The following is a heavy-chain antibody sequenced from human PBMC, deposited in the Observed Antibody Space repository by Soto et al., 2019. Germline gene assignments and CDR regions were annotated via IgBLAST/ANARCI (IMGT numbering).Heavy chain of an antibody. CDR1: GFTVSSKY. CDR3: VQTTGWPGFDF. Sequence: EVQLVESGGGLIQPGGSLRLSCAASGFTVSSKYMTWVRQAPGKGLEWVSVIYGGGTTYYADSVKGRFTISRDNSKNTLSLPVNSPRAEDTAVYYCVQTTGWPGFDFWGQGTLVTVSS. J-gene: IGHJ4*02. CDR2: IYGGGTT. V-gene: IGHV3-53*01. D-gene: IGHD6-19*01.